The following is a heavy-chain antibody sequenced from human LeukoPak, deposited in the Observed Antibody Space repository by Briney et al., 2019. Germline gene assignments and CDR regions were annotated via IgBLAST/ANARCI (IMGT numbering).Heavy chain of an antibody. Sequence: GGSLRLSCAASGFTFSSYWMGWVRQAPGKGLEWVANIKQDGSEKYYVDSVKGRFTISRDNAKNSLYLQMDSLRAEDTAVYYCARDNVSGYSSGWYDTYYFDYWGQGTLVTVSS. CDR3: ARDNVSGYSSGWYDTYYFDY. CDR2: IKQDGSEK. CDR1: GFTFSSYW. J-gene: IGHJ4*02. V-gene: IGHV3-7*01. D-gene: IGHD6-19*01.